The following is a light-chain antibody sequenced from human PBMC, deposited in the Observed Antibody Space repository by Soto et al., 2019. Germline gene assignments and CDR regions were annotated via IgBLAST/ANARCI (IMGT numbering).Light chain of an antibody. CDR1: QSISNID. Sequence: PGESATLSCRASQSISNIDLALAWYQQKPGQAPRLLIYAASRRATGIPDRFSGSGSGTDFTLTISRLEPEDFAVYFCQHCGRSVYTFGQGTKLEIK. CDR3: QHCGRSVYT. J-gene: IGKJ2*01. CDR2: AAS. V-gene: IGKV3-20*01.